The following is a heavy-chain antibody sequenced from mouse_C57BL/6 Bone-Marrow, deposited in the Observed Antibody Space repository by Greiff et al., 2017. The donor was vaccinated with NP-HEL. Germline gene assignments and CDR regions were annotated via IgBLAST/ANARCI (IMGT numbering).Heavy chain of an antibody. CDR1: GYTFTSYG. CDR2: IYPRSGNT. D-gene: IGHD2-5*01. J-gene: IGHJ3*01. CDR3: ARFYSNHPFAY. V-gene: IGHV1-81*01. Sequence: VKLMESGAELARPGASVKLSCKASGYTFTSYGISWVKQRTGQGLEWIGEIYPRSGNTYYNEKFKGKATLTADKSSSTAYMGLRSLTSEDSAVYFCARFYSNHPFAYWGQGTLVTVSA.